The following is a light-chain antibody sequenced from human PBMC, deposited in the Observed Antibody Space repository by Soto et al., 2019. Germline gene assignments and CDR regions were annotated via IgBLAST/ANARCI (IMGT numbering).Light chain of an antibody. CDR2: GAS. CDR1: QNVRSGY. CDR3: QQYVNSPYT. Sequence: EIVLTQSPGTLSLSPGERATPSCRASQNVRSGYLAWYQQKPGQAPRLLIYGASSRATGIPDRFSGSGSGTDFTLTISRLEPEDFAVYYCQQYVNSPYTFGQGTKVDIK. V-gene: IGKV3-20*01. J-gene: IGKJ2*01.